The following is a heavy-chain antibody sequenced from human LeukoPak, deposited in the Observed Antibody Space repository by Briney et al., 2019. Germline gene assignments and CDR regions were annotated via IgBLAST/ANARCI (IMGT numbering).Heavy chain of an antibody. CDR2: ISSSGSTI. V-gene: IGHV3-48*03. D-gene: IGHD2-21*01. CDR3: ARDSPPVILDY. J-gene: IGHJ4*02. CDR1: GFTFSSYE. Sequence: GGSLRLSCAASGFTFSSYEMNWVRQAPGKGLEWVSYISSSGSTIYYADSVKGRFTISRDNAKNSLYLQMNSLRAEDTAVYYCARDSPPVILDYWGQGTLVTVSS.